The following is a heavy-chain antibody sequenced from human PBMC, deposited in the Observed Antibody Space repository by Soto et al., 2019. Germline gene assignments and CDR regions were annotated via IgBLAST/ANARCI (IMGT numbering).Heavy chain of an antibody. J-gene: IGHJ5*02. CDR2: IYYSGST. CDR1: GGSISSGGYY. CDR3: AIFLIVVVPAANGWFDP. Sequence: QVQLQESGPGLVKPSQTLSLTCTVSGGSISSGGYYWSWIRQHPGKGLEWIGYIYYSGSTYYNPSLKSRVTISVDTSNNQFSLKLGSVTAADTAVYYCAIFLIVVVPAANGWFDPWGQGTLVTVSS. D-gene: IGHD2-2*01. V-gene: IGHV4-31*03.